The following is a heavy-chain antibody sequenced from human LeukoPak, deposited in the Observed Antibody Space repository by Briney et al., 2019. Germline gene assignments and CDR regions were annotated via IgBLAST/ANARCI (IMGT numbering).Heavy chain of an antibody. D-gene: IGHD5-12*01. Sequence: GGSLRLSCAASGFTFTSYGMHWVRQAPGKGLEWVAFIRYDGSNKYYADSVKGRFTVSRDNSKNTLYLQMKSLRAEDTAVYYCAKGGGYEAQYYYYYLDVWGKGTTVTISS. CDR3: AKGGGYEAQYYYYYLDV. J-gene: IGHJ6*03. CDR1: GFTFTSYG. V-gene: IGHV3-30*02. CDR2: IRYDGSNK.